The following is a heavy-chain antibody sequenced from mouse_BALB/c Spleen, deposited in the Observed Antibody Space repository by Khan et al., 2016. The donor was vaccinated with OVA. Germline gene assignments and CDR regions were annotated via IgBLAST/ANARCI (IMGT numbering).Heavy chain of an antibody. J-gene: IGHJ3*01. CDR1: GYTFTSYW. CDR3: VNHGSSSAWFTY. V-gene: IGHV1-7*01. Sequence: QVQLKQSGAELAKPGASVKMSYKASGYTFTSYWMHWVKQRPGQGLEWIGYINPSTDYTEYNQKFKDKATLTVDKSSSTAYMQLTSLTSEDSAVYYCVNHGSSSAWFTYWGQGTLVTVSA. D-gene: IGHD1-1*01. CDR2: INPSTDYT.